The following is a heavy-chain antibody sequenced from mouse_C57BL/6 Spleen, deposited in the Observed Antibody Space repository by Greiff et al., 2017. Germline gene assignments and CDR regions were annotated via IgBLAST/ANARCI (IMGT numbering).Heavy chain of an antibody. Sequence: VQLQQSGPELVKPGASVKISCKASGYAFSSSWMNWVKQRPGKGLEWIGRIYPGDGDPNYNGKFKGQATLTADKSSSTAYMQLSSLTSEDSAVYFCAREAYFPGGYWGQGTSVTVS. CDR1: GYAFSSSW. D-gene: IGHD2-10*01. CDR2: IYPGDGDP. V-gene: IGHV1-82*01. CDR3: AREAYFPGGY. J-gene: IGHJ4*01.